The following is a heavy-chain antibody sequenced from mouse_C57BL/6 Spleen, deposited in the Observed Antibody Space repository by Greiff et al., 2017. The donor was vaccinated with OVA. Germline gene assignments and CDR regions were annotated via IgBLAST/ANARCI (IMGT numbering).Heavy chain of an antibody. D-gene: IGHD2-4*01. CDR3: ASSGGRMNTTAPFDY. J-gene: IGHJ2*01. V-gene: IGHV1-39*01. Sequence: EVQLQQSGPELVKPGASVKISCKASGYSFTDYNMNWVKQSNGKSLEWIGVINPNYGTTSYNQKFKGKATLTVDKSSSTAYMQLNSLTSEDSADYYCASSGGRMNTTAPFDYWGQGTTLTVSS. CDR2: INPNYGTT. CDR1: GYSFTDYN.